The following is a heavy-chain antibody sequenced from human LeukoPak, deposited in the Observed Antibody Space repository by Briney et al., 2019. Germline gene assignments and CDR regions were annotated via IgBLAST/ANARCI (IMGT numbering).Heavy chain of an antibody. CDR3: ARERCSGGSCYQDY. Sequence: SETLSLTCTVSGGSISSYYWSWIRQPAGKRLEWIGRIYTSGSTNYNPSLKSRVTMSVDTSKNQFSLKLSSVTAADTAVYYCARERCSGGSCYQDYWGQGTLVTVSS. D-gene: IGHD2-15*01. CDR2: IYTSGST. V-gene: IGHV4-4*07. J-gene: IGHJ4*02. CDR1: GGSISSYY.